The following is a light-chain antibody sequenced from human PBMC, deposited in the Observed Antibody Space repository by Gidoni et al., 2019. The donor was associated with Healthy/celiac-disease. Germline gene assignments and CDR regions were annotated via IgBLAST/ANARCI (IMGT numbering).Light chain of an antibody. Sequence: QSALTQPPSASGSPGRSVTISCTGTSIDVGGYNYVSWYQQHPGKAPKLMIYEVSKRPSGVPDRFSGSKSGNTASLTVSGLQAEDEADYYCSSYAGSNSVVFGGGTKLTVL. CDR3: SSYAGSNSVV. CDR1: SIDVGGYNY. CDR2: EVS. V-gene: IGLV2-8*01. J-gene: IGLJ2*01.